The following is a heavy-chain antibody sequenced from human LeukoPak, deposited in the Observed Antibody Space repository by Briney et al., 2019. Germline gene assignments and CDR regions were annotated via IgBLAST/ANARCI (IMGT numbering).Heavy chain of an antibody. CDR1: GFTFSSYW. D-gene: IGHD1-26*01. Sequence: PGGSLRLSCAAPGFTFSSYWMHWVRQAPGKGLVWVSRINSDGSSTSYADSVKGRFTISRDNAKNTLYLQMNSLRAEDTAVYYCARRGATNGMHAFDIWGQGTMVTVSS. J-gene: IGHJ3*02. CDR2: INSDGSST. CDR3: ARRGATNGMHAFDI. V-gene: IGHV3-74*01.